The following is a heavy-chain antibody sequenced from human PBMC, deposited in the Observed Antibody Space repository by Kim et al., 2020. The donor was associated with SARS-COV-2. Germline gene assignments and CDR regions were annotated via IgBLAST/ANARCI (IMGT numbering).Heavy chain of an antibody. D-gene: IGHD3-22*01. CDR2: INPDSGGP. V-gene: IGHV1-2*02. Sequence: ASVKVSCKAFGYTFTGNYIHWVRQAPGQGLEWMGWINPDSGGPFYAQKFQGRVTMTRDTSVSAAYMELSRLRSDDTAVYYCARDRGNTPQVITTSIWFDPWGQGTLVTVSS. J-gene: IGHJ5*02. CDR3: ARDRGNTPQVITTSIWFDP. CDR1: GYTFTGNY.